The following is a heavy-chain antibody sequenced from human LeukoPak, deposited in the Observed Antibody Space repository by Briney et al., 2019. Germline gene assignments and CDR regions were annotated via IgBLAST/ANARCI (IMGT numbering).Heavy chain of an antibody. CDR3: ARGRLDGSYYFDY. J-gene: IGHJ4*02. V-gene: IGHV4-38-2*02. CDR2: VHHTGKT. CDR1: GYSISSGYY. D-gene: IGHD2-15*01. Sequence: SETLSLTCTVSGYSISSGYYCTWIRQTPGKGLEWIGSVHHTGKTYYNPSLNSRVTISVHTSQIQFSLKLASVTAADTALYYCARGRLDGSYYFDYWGQGALVTVSS.